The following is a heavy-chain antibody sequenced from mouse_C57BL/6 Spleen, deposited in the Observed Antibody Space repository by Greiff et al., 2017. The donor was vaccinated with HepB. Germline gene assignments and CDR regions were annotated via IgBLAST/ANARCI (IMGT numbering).Heavy chain of an antibody. CDR2: INYDGSST. CDR1: GFTFSDYY. Sequence: EVKLMESEGGLVQPGSSMKLSCTASGFTFSDYYMAWVRQVPEKGLEWVANINYDGSSTYYQDSLKSRVTIARDTAKNILYLQMSSLKSEDTATYYCARASDYDYDVGWFAYWGQGTLVTVSA. D-gene: IGHD2-4*01. V-gene: IGHV5-16*01. CDR3: ARASDYDYDVGWFAY. J-gene: IGHJ3*01.